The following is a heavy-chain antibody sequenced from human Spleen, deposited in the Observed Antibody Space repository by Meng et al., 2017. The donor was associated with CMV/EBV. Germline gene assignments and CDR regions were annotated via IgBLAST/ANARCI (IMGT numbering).Heavy chain of an antibody. Sequence: GESLKISCAASGFTFDDYAMHWVRQGPGKGLEWVSLITWDGGDTYYADSVKGRFTISRDNSKNTLYLEMNSLRAEDTALYYCAKDGWLRTIIMSDYWGRGTLVTVSS. CDR2: ITWDGGDT. D-gene: IGHD2-15*01. V-gene: IGHV3-43D*03. J-gene: IGHJ4*02. CDR3: AKDGWLRTIIMSDY. CDR1: GFTFDDYA.